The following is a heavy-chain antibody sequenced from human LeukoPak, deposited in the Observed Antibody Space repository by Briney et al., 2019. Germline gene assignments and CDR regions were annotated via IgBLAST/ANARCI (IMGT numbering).Heavy chain of an antibody. CDR3: AKGYDFWSGYFDQGGPQNFDY. CDR2: INPNSGGT. CDR1: GYTFTGYY. J-gene: IGHJ4*02. V-gene: IGHV1-2*02. D-gene: IGHD3-3*01. Sequence: ASVKVSCKASGYTFTGYYMHWVRQAPGQGLEWMGWINPNSGGTNYAQKFQGRVTMTRDTSISTAYMELSRLRSDDTAVYYCAKGYDFWSGYFDQGGPQNFDYWGQGTLVTVSS.